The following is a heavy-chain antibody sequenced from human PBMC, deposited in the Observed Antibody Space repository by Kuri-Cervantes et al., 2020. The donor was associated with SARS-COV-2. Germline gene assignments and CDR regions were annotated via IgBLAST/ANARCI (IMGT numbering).Heavy chain of an antibody. Sequence: ETLSLTCAASGFTFSSYWMSWVRQAPGKGLEWVANIKQDGSEKYYVDSVKGRFTISRDNAKNTVYLQMNSLRAEDTAVYYCAGAPGWNDPLDHWGRGTPVTVSS. CDR2: IKQDGSEK. J-gene: IGHJ4*02. CDR1: GFTFSSYW. D-gene: IGHD1-1*01. CDR3: AGAPGWNDPLDH. V-gene: IGHV3-7*01.